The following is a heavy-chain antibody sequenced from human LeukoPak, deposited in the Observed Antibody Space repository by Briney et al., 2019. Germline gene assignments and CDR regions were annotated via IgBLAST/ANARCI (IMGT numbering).Heavy chain of an antibody. V-gene: IGHV3-30*04. Sequence: GGSLRLSWAASGFTFSSYAMHWVRQAPGKGLECVAVISYDGSNKYYADSVKGRFTISRDNSKNTLYLQMNSRRAEDTAVYYCARDLDSSSWLIGYWGQGTLVTVSS. CDR1: GFTFSSYA. CDR2: ISYDGSNK. D-gene: IGHD6-13*01. J-gene: IGHJ4*02. CDR3: ARDLDSSSWLIGY.